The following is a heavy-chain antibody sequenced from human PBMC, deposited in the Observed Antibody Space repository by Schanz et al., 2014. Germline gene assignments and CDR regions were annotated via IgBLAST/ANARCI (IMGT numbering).Heavy chain of an antibody. J-gene: IGHJ4*02. Sequence: QIQLVQSGPEVKKPGATVKVSCKASGYIFINSGISWVRQAPGQGLEWMGWISVYNHNKEYDQKFQGRVTMTTDTSTSTACMALTDLRSDDTAVYYCARDRRFFDRDDLYYFDSCGQGTLVTVSS. CDR1: GYIFINSG. CDR2: ISVYNHNK. D-gene: IGHD3-3*01. V-gene: IGHV1-18*01. CDR3: ARDRRFFDRDDLYYFDS.